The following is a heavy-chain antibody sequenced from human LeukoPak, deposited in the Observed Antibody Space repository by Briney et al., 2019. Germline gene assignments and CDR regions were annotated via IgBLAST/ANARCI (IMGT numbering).Heavy chain of an antibody. V-gene: IGHV1-2*04. CDR3: ARGPPNWGFDY. Sequence: ASVKVSCKASGYTFTGYYMHWVRQAPGQGLEWMGWINPNSGGTNYAQKFQGWVTMTRDTSISTAYMELSSLRSEDTAVYSCARGPPNWGFDYWGQGTLVTVSS. D-gene: IGHD7-27*01. CDR1: GYTFTGYY. CDR2: INPNSGGT. J-gene: IGHJ4*02.